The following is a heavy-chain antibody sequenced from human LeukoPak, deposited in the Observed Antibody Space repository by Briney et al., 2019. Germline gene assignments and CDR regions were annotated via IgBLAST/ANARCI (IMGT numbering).Heavy chain of an antibody. CDR3: ARSDYGGKLDY. Sequence: SETLSLTCAVSGGSISSGGYSWSWIRQPPGKGLGWIGYIYHSGSTYYNPSLKSRGTISVDRSKNQLSLRLSSVTAADTAVYYCARSDYGGKLDYWGQGILVTVSS. V-gene: IGHV4-30-2*01. CDR2: IYHSGST. D-gene: IGHD4-23*01. CDR1: GGSISSGGYS. J-gene: IGHJ4*02.